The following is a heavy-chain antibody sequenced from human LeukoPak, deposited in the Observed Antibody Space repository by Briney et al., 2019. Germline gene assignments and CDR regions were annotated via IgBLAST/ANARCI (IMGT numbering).Heavy chain of an antibody. D-gene: IGHD2-15*01. CDR3: ARAWVLLDY. CDR1: GFTFSSYA. J-gene: IGHJ4*02. V-gene: IGHV3-30-3*01. Sequence: GGSLRLSCAASGFTFSSYAMHWVRQAPGKGLEWVAVISYDGSNKYYADSVKGRFTISRDNAKNSLYLQMNSLRAEDTAVYYCARAWVLLDYWGQGTLVTVSS. CDR2: ISYDGSNK.